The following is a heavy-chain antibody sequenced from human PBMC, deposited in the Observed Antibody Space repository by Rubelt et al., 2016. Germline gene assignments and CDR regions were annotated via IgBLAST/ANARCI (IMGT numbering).Heavy chain of an antibody. CDR2: ISAANDNT. CDR3: ARDEDV. J-gene: IGHJ6*02. Sequence: QVQLVQSGAEVKEPGASVKVSCKASGYTFTGYYMHWVRQAPGQGLEWMGWISAANDNTRYSEKFQGRITITKDTSSSTAYMDLSSLTYEDTAVYYWARDEDVWGQGTTVTVSS. V-gene: IGHV1-3*01. CDR1: GYTFTGYY.